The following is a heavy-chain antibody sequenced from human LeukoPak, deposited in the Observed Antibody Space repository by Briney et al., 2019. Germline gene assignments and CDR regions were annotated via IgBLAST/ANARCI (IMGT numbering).Heavy chain of an antibody. CDR1: GFTFRTYA. D-gene: IGHD3-22*01. Sequence: PGGSLRLSCAASGFTFRTYAMSWVRQAPGRGLEWVSTISTSGDNTYYADSLKGRFTISRDNSKNTLYLQMSSLRAEDTAVYYCAKVFYRPTLIAVVTKGHFDYWGQGTLVTVSS. V-gene: IGHV3-23*01. J-gene: IGHJ4*02. CDR3: AKVFYRPTLIAVVTKGHFDY. CDR2: ISTSGDNT.